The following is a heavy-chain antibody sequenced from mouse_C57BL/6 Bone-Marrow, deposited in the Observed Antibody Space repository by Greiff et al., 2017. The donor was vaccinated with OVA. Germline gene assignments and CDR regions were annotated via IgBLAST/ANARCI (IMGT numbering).Heavy chain of an antibody. CDR3: ARGLYYYGSSYWYFDV. CDR2: IDPSDSYT. V-gene: IGHV1-50*01. D-gene: IGHD1-1*01. J-gene: IGHJ1*03. CDR1: GYTFTSSW. Sequence: QVQLQQPGAELVKPGASVKLSCKASGYTFTSSWMQWVKQRPGQGLEWIGEIDPSDSYTNYNQKFKGKATLTVDTSSSTAYMQLSSLTSEDSAVYYCARGLYYYGSSYWYFDVWGTGTTVTVSS.